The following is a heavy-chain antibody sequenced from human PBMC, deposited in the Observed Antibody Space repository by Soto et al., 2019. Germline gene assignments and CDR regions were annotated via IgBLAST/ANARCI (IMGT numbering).Heavy chain of an antibody. Sequence: QVQLQESGPGLVKPSETLSLTCTVSGGSISSYYWSWIRQPAGKGLEWIGRIYTSGSTNYNPSLKSRVTTSVDTSKNQFSLKLSSVTAADTAVYYCATSSSSWLAGYYYYGMDVWGQGTTVTVSS. CDR2: IYTSGST. V-gene: IGHV4-4*07. D-gene: IGHD6-13*01. J-gene: IGHJ6*02. CDR3: ATSSSSWLAGYYYYGMDV. CDR1: GGSISSYY.